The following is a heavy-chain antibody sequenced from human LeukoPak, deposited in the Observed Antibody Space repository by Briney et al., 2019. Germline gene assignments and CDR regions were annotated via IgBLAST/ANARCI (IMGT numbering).Heavy chain of an antibody. D-gene: IGHD3-22*01. Sequence: HPGGSLRLSCAASGFTFSSYGMHWVRQAPGKGLEWVAVISYDGSNKYYADSVKGRFTISRDNSKNTLYLQMNSLRAEDTAVYYCARGPRLYDSSGYYYGTNWFDPWGQGTLVTVSS. CDR3: ARGPRLYDSSGYYYGTNWFDP. J-gene: IGHJ5*02. CDR2: ISYDGSNK. CDR1: GFTFSSYG. V-gene: IGHV3-30*03.